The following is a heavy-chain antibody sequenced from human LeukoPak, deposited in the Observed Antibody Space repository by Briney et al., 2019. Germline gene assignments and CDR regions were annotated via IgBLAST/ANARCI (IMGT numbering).Heavy chain of an antibody. CDR1: GFTFISYS. CDR2: ISGSSGYI. Sequence: GGSLRLSCAASGFTFISYSMNWVCQAPGKGLEWVSSISGSSGYIYYADSVKGRFTISRDNAKNSLYLQMNSLRAEDTAVYYCARDYYGDYHFDYWGQGTLVTVSS. CDR3: ARDYYGDYHFDY. D-gene: IGHD4-17*01. V-gene: IGHV3-21*01. J-gene: IGHJ4*02.